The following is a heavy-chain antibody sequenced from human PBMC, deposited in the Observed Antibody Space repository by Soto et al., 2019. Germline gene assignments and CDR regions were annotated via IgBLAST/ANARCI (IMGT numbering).Heavy chain of an antibody. CDR1: GFTFSSYW. J-gene: IGHJ4*02. CDR2: INSDGSST. Sequence: LRLSCAASGFTFSSYWMHWVRQAPGKGLVWVSRINSDGSSTSYADSVKGRFTISRDNAKNTLYLQMNSLRAEDTAVYYCARDIVGASFFDYWGQGTLVTVSS. V-gene: IGHV3-74*01. CDR3: ARDIVGASFFDY. D-gene: IGHD1-26*01.